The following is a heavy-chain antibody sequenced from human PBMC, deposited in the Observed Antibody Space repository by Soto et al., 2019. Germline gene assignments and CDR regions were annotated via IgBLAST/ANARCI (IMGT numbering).Heavy chain of an antibody. D-gene: IGHD3-9*01. Sequence: SETLSLPCNTSGGSVSNSSYHWSSVPQPPGEGVEWIGSVYCSGSDYYNPSLESRVTISVDKSKNQFSLKLMSLSAADTAVYYCGRLEGLATISYYFDYWGQGALVTVS. J-gene: IGHJ4*02. CDR3: GRLEGLATISYYFDY. CDR2: VYCSGSD. CDR1: GGSVSNSSYH. V-gene: IGHV4-39*01.